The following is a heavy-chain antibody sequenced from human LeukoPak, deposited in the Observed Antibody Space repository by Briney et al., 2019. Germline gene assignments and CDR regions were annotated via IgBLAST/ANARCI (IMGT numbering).Heavy chain of an antibody. CDR3: ARGHKQQLAFDI. J-gene: IGHJ3*02. CDR2: IIPILGIA. D-gene: IGHD6-13*01. CDR1: GGTFSSYA. Sequence: GASVKVSCKASGGTFSSYAISWVRQAPGQGLEWMGRIIPILGIANYAQKFQGRVTITADKSTSTAYMELSSLRSEDTAVYYCARGHKQQLAFDIWGQGTMVTVSS. V-gene: IGHV1-69*04.